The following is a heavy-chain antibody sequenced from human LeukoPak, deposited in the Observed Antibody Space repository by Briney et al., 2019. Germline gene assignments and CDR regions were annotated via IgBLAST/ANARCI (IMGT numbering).Heavy chain of an antibody. V-gene: IGHV4-34*01. CDR1: GGSISSYY. J-gene: IGHJ4*02. Sequence: PSETLSLTCTVSGGSISSYYWSWIRQPPGKGLEWIGEINHSGSTNYNPSLKSRVTISVDTSKNQFSLKLSSVTAADTAVYYCARVSVGGLRRKLQSDYWGQGTLVTVSS. CDR3: ARVSVGGLRRKLQSDY. CDR2: INHSGST. D-gene: IGHD1-26*01.